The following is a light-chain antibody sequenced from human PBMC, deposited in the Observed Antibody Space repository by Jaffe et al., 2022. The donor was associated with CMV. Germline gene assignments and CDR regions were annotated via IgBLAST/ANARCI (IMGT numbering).Light chain of an antibody. CDR3: QQYYSTLLFT. J-gene: IGKJ3*01. Sequence: DIVMTQSPASLTVSLGERATINCKSSQTILDRSTNKNYLAWYQQKPGQPPKLLIYWASTRESGVPDRFTGSGSGTDFTLTISSLQPEDVAVYFCQQYYSTLLFTFGPGTKVDVK. CDR2: WAS. V-gene: IGKV4-1*01. CDR1: QTILDRSTNKNY.